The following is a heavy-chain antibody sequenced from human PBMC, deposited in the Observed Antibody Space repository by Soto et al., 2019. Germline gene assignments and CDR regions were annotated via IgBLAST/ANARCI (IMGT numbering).Heavy chain of an antibody. CDR1: GFIFSNYW. J-gene: IGHJ4*02. D-gene: IGHD1-1*01. CDR2: IKKDGSET. Sequence: GGSLRLSCAACGFIFSNYWMSWVRRAPGRGLEWVASIKKDGSETHYADHAEGRFTISRDNAKNSLYLQMNSLRAEDTAVYYCMSRHRGTPWDYWGQGTQVTVSS. CDR3: MSRHRGTPWDY. V-gene: IGHV3-7*01.